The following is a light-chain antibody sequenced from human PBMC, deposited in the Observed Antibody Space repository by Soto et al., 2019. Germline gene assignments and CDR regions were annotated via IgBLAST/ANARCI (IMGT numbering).Light chain of an antibody. CDR1: QSVGSN. J-gene: IGKJ4*01. CDR2: ATS. CDR3: QQCSNWPPLT. V-gene: IGKV3-15*01. Sequence: EIVMTQSPATLSVSPGERATLSCRASQSVGSNLAWYQQKPGQAPRLIIYATSSRATGVPARFSGSGSGTEFTLTISSLQSEDFAVYYCQQCSNWPPLTFGGGTKVESK.